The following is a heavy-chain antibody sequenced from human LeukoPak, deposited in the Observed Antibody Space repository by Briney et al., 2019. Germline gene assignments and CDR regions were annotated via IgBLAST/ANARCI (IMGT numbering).Heavy chain of an antibody. J-gene: IGHJ4*02. CDR2: ILFDGSNK. D-gene: IGHD4-17*01. Sequence: PGGSLRLSCAASGFTFSRYGMHWVRQAQGKGLEWVAVILFDGSNKYYADSVKGRFTISRDNSKNTLYLQMNSLRAEDTAVYYCAKVGDGDYYLDYWGQGTLVTVSS. CDR3: AKVGDGDYYLDY. V-gene: IGHV3-33*06. CDR1: GFTFSRYG.